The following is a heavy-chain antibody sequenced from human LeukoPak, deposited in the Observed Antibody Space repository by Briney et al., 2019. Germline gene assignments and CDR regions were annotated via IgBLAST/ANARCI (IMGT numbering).Heavy chain of an antibody. CDR3: ARDITLYYFDY. CDR1: GFTVSSNY. Sequence: GGSLRLSCAASGFTVSSNYMSWVRQAPGKGLEWVSVIYSGGSTYYADSVKGRFTISRDNSKNTLYLQMNSLRAEDTAVYYCARDITLYYFDYWGQGTLVTVSS. CDR2: IYSGGST. V-gene: IGHV3-66*02. D-gene: IGHD2-15*01. J-gene: IGHJ4*02.